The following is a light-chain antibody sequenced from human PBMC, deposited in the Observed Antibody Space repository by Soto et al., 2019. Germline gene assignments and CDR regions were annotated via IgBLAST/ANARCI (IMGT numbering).Light chain of an antibody. CDR2: EVS. J-gene: IGLJ3*02. V-gene: IGLV2-14*01. Sequence: QSALAQPASVSGSPGQSITISCTGTRSDIGRYNYVSWYQQHPGKAPKLIIYEVSNRPSGVSNRFSGSKSGNTASLTVSGLQAEDEADYYCSSYSSVTTLWVFGGGTKLTVL. CDR1: RSDIGRYNY. CDR3: SSYSSVTTLWV.